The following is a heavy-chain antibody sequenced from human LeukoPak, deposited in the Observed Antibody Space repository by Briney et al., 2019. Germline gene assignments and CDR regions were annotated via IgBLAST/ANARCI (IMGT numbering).Heavy chain of an antibody. V-gene: IGHV1-18*04. CDR3: ARSRDYTYYYDSSGHDAFDI. CDR1: GYTFTGYY. J-gene: IGHJ3*02. D-gene: IGHD3-22*01. Sequence: ASVKVSCKASGYTFTGYYMHWVRQAPGQGLEWMGWINPNSGNTNYAQKLQGRVTMTTDTSTSTAYMELRSLRSDDTAVYYCARSRDYTYYYDSSGHDAFDIWGQGTMVTVSS. CDR2: INPNSGNT.